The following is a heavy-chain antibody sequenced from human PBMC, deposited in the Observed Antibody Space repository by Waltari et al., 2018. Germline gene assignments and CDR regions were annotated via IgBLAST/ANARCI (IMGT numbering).Heavy chain of an antibody. D-gene: IGHD1-1*01. CDR3: ARVSRRTYRSPIPGRHYYYGMDV. CDR1: GFTFSSFW. J-gene: IGHJ6*02. V-gene: IGHV3-74*03. CDR2: ISTECRET. Sequence: EEQLVESGGGLVQPGDSLRLSCAASGFTFSSFWLNWVRQAPGKGPLGVSRISTECRETTYADSVKGRFTISRDNARNTLYLQMNRLRAEDTAVYFCARVSRRTYRSPIPGRHYYYGMDVWGQGTTVTVSS.